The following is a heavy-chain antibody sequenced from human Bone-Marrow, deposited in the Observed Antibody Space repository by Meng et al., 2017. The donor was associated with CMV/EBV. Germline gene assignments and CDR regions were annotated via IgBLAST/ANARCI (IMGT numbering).Heavy chain of an antibody. CDR3: ARDASYCSSTSCYMGRYNWFDP. J-gene: IGHJ5*02. Sequence: SETLSLTCTVSGGSISSSSYYWGWIRQPPGKGLEWIGSIYYSGSTYYNPSLKSRVTISVDTSKNQFSLKLSSVTAADTAVYYCARDASYCSSTSCYMGRYNWFDPWGQGTLVPVSS. CDR2: IYYSGST. V-gene: IGHV4-39*07. D-gene: IGHD2-2*02. CDR1: GGSISSSSYY.